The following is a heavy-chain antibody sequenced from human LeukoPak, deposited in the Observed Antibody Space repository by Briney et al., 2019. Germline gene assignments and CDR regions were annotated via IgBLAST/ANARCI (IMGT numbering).Heavy chain of an antibody. J-gene: IGHJ4*02. CDR3: ENNFPTTTPYHFDY. CDR1: GFTFSNDA. Sequence: GGSLRLSSAASGFTFSNDAMHWVRQAPGKGLEWVTFIRYDGSNQYYADSVKGRFTISRDNSKNTLYLQMNILRVEDTAGYYLENNFPTTTPYHFDYWGQGTLVTVSS. D-gene: IGHD1-26*01. CDR2: IRYDGSNQ. V-gene: IGHV3-30*02.